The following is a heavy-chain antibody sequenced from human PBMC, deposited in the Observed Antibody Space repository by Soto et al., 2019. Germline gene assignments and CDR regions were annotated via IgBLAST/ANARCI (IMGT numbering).Heavy chain of an antibody. V-gene: IGHV3-13*04. J-gene: IGHJ4*02. Sequence: PGGSLRLSCAASGFTFSTYDMHWIRQTTGKRLEWVSGIDTAGATYYPGSVKGRFAISRDNSKNTQYLQMSSLRADDTALYYCVKGEYYYDSSGYYPFDYWGQGTLVTVSS. CDR2: IDTAGAT. CDR1: GFTFSTYD. CDR3: VKGEYYYDSSGYYPFDY. D-gene: IGHD3-22*01.